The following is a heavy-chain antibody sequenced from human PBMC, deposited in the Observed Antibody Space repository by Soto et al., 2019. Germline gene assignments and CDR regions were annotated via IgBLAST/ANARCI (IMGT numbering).Heavy chain of an antibody. CDR3: ARDENSRYYYYGMDV. CDR2: IIPIFGTA. CDR1: GGTFSSYS. V-gene: IGHV1-69*13. Sequence: SVKVSCKASGGTFSSYSISWVRQAPGQGLEWRGGIIPIFGTANYAQKFQGRVTITADESTSTAYMELSSLRSEDTAVYYCARDENSRYYYYGMDVWGQGTTVTVSS. J-gene: IGHJ6*02. D-gene: IGHD4-4*01.